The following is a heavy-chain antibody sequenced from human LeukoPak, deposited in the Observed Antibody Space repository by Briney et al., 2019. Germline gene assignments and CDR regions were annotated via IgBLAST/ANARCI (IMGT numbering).Heavy chain of an antibody. CDR2: ISYDGSNK. CDR1: GFTFSSYA. J-gene: IGHJ4*02. D-gene: IGHD3-10*01. Sequence: GRSLRLSCAASGFTFSSYAMHWVRQAPGKGLEWVAVISYDGSNKYYADSVKGRFTISRDNSKNTLYLQMNSLRAEDTAVYYCASGYCGSGSLVDYWGQGTLVTVSS. V-gene: IGHV3-30*04. CDR3: ASGYCGSGSLVDY.